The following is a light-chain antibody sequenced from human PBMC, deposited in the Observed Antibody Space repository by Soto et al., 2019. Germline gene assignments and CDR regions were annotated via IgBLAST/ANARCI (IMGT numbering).Light chain of an antibody. V-gene: IGKV1-13*02. Sequence: AIQLTQSPSSLSASVGDRVTITCRASQGISSALAWYQQKPGKAPKLLIYDASSLESGVPSRFSGSGSGTAFTLTISSLQPEDFATYYCQQFNSYPPLTFGGGTKVEIK. CDR3: QQFNSYPPLT. CDR1: QGISSA. CDR2: DAS. J-gene: IGKJ4*01.